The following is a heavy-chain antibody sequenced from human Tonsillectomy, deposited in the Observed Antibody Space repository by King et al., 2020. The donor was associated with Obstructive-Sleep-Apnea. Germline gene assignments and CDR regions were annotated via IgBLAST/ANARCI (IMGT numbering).Heavy chain of an antibody. CDR1: GYSFTNYW. Sequence: QLVQSGAEVKKPGESLKISCKGSGYSFTNYWIGWVRQTPGKGLEWMGIIYLGDSDTRYSPSFQGQVTISADKSITTAYLQWSSLKASDTAVYYCARLSMVTSYYFDNWGQGTLVTVSS. J-gene: IGHJ4*02. D-gene: IGHD2-21*02. CDR2: IYLGDSDT. CDR3: ARLSMVTSYYFDN. V-gene: IGHV5-51*01.